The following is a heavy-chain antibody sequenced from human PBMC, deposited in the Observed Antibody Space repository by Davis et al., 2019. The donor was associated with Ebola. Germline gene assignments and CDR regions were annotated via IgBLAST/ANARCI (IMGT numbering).Heavy chain of an antibody. CDR2: ISGTGSTI. D-gene: IGHD1-26*01. CDR1: GGSISNAYYS. V-gene: IGHV3-48*04. Sequence: PSETLSLTCAVSGGSISNAYYSWHWVRQAPGKGLEWVAYISGTGSTIFYADSVKGRFTISRDNSNNTLYLQMNNLKPEDTAVYYCARDSRPSYQLLLWFDPWGPGTLVTVSS. J-gene: IGHJ5*02. CDR3: ARDSRPSYQLLLWFDP.